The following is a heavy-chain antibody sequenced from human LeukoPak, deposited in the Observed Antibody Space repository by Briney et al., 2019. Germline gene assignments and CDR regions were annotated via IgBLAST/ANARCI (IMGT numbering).Heavy chain of an antibody. V-gene: IGHV4-4*02. CDR1: GGSISSTNW. CDR3: AKDPNHLSYNWFDP. CDR2: IYHSGST. Sequence: PSGTLSLTCAVSGGSISSTNWWSWVRQPPGKGLEWIGEIYHSGSTNYSSSLKSRVTISLDKSKNQFSLKVNSVTAADTAVYYCAKDPNHLSYNWFDPWGQGTLVTVSS. J-gene: IGHJ5*02. D-gene: IGHD1-14*01.